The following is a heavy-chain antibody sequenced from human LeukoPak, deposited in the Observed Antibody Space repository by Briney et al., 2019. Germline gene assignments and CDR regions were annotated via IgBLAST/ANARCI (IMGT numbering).Heavy chain of an antibody. J-gene: IGHJ6*02. Sequence: GESLKISCKGSGYSLTSYWIGWVRQMPGKGLEWMGIIYPGDSDTRYSPSFQGQVTISADKSISTAYLQWSSLKASDTAMYYCARSSGWLYYYYGMDVWGQGTTVTVSS. CDR3: ARSSGWLYYYYGMDV. D-gene: IGHD6-19*01. CDR1: GYSLTSYW. V-gene: IGHV5-51*01. CDR2: IYPGDSDT.